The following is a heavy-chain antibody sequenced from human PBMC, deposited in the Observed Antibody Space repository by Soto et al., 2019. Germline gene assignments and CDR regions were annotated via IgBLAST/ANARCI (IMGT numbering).Heavy chain of an antibody. CDR2: IYYSGST. D-gene: IGHD6-13*01. V-gene: IGHV4-59*08. J-gene: IGHJ5*02. CDR3: ARQRLSRRAAAGTNWFDP. Sequence: SETLSLTCTVSGGSISSYYWSWIRQPPGKGLEWIGCIYYSGSTNYNPSLKSRVTISVDTSKNQFSLKLSSVTAADTAVYYCARQRLSRRAAAGTNWFDPWGQGTLVTVSS. CDR1: GGSISSYY.